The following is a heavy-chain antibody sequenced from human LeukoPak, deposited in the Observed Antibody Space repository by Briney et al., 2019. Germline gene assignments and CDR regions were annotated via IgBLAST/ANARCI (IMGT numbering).Heavy chain of an antibody. Sequence: ASVKVSCKASGYTFTGYYMHWVRQAPGQGLEWLGWINPNSGGTNYAQKFQGWVTMTRDTSISTAYMELSRLRSDDTAVYYCARGSLVWFGELLLDYWGQGTLVTVSS. J-gene: IGHJ4*02. CDR2: INPNSGGT. D-gene: IGHD3-10*01. CDR1: GYTFTGYY. CDR3: ARGSLVWFGELLLDY. V-gene: IGHV1-2*04.